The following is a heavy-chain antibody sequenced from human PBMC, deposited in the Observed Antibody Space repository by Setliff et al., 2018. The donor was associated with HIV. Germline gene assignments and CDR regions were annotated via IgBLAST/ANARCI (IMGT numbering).Heavy chain of an antibody. CDR2: IYHNGIT. CDR1: GYSISSGYY. Sequence: PSETLSLTCGVSGYSISSGYYWGWIRQPPGKGLEWIGSIYHNGITYYNPSLKSRVTISVDTSQNQFSLKLSSVTAADTAVYYCARASRYYDRYFDYWGQGSLVTV. D-gene: IGHD3-22*01. V-gene: IGHV4-38-2*01. J-gene: IGHJ4*02. CDR3: ARASRYYDRYFDY.